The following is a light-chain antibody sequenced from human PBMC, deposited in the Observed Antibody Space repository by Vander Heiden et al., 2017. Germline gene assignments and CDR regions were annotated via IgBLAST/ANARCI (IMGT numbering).Light chain of an antibody. V-gene: IGLV2-8*01. J-gene: IGLJ2*01. Sequence: QSALTPPPSASGSPGQSVTISCTGTSSDVGGYDYVSWYQQHPGEAPKLMIYDVTKRPSGVPDRFSGSKSGNTASLTVSGLQAEDEADYYCSSFAGSSVVFGGGTSLTVL. CDR2: DVT. CDR3: SSFAGSSVV. CDR1: SSDVGGYDY.